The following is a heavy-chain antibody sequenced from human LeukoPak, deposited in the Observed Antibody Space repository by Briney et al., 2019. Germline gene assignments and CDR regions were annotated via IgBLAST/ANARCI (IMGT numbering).Heavy chain of an antibody. CDR2: ISAYNGNT. CDR3: ARESYSSGCFDH. Sequence: ASVKVSCKASGYTFTSYDINWVRQATGQGLEWMGWISAYNGNTNYAQKLQGRVTMTTDTSTSTAYMELRSLRSDDTAVYYCARESYSSGCFDHWGQGTLVTVSS. V-gene: IGHV1-18*01. D-gene: IGHD6-19*01. J-gene: IGHJ4*02. CDR1: GYTFTSYD.